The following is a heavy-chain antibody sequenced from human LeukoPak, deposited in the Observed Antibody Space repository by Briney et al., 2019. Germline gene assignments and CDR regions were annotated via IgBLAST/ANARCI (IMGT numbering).Heavy chain of an antibody. J-gene: IGHJ4*02. CDR1: GYTFTSYG. CDR2: ISAYKGNT. D-gene: IGHD3-22*01. V-gene: IGHV1-18*01. CDR3: QKVLIGYYYDSSGYYPFDY. Sequence: GASVKVSCKASGYTFTSYGISWVRQAPGQGREWMGWISAYKGNTNYAQKLQGRVTMTTDTSTSTAYMELRRLRSYYTACSSCQKVLIGYYYDSSGYYPFDYWGQGTLVTVSS.